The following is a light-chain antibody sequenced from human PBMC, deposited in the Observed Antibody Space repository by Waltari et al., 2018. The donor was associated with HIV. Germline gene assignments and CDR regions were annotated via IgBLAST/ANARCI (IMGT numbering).Light chain of an antibody. CDR1: QGVGSY. CDR2: AVS. CDR3: QQLNSYPVT. Sequence: QLTQSPSFLSAIVGERVRITCRATQGVGSYLAWYQKKPGKAPKLLIYAVSVLQSGVPSRFSGSGSGTEFTLTISGLQPEDLATYFCQQLNSYPVTFGGGTKV. V-gene: IGKV1-9*01. J-gene: IGKJ4*01.